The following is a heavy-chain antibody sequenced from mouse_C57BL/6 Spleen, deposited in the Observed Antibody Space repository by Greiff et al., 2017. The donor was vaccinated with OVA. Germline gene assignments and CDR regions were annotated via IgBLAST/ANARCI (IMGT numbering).Heavy chain of an antibody. Sequence: ESGPGLVKPSQSLSLTCSVTGYSITSGYYWSWIRQYPGNKLEWMGYISYDGSNNYNPSLKNRISITRDTSKNQFFLQLNSVTTEDTATYYCAREDYGSSYENAMDYWGQGTSVTVSS. CDR2: ISYDGSN. J-gene: IGHJ4*01. V-gene: IGHV3-6*01. CDR3: AREDYGSSYENAMDY. CDR1: GYSITSGYY. D-gene: IGHD1-1*01.